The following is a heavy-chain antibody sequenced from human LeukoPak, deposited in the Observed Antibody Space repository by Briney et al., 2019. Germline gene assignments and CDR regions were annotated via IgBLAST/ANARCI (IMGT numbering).Heavy chain of an antibody. J-gene: IGHJ4*02. V-gene: IGHV3-30*03. CDR3: ASAGTSYGDQFFDY. CDR1: GFTFSSYG. CDR2: ISYDGSNK. D-gene: IGHD4-17*01. Sequence: GSLRLSCAASGFTFSSYGMHWVRQAPGKGLEWVAVISYDGSNKYYADSVKGRFTISRDNVKNSLYLQMNSLRAEDTAVYYCASAGTSYGDQFFDYWGQGTLVTVSS.